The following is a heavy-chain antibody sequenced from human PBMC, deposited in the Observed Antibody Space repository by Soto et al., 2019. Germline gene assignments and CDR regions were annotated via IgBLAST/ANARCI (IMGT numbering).Heavy chain of an antibody. V-gene: IGHV4-31*03. J-gene: IGHJ4*02. CDR2: IYYSGRT. CDR1: GGSITSASYH. Sequence: QVQLQESGPGLVKPSQTLSLICSVSGGSITSASYHWTWIRQHPGRGLEWLANIYYSGRTYYNPSLKGRATISIDTSKNQCSLNVSSVTAADTAVYYCAREVIVNWNRANYYDYWGQGSWSPSPQ. CDR3: AREVIVNWNRANYYDY. D-gene: IGHD1-1*01.